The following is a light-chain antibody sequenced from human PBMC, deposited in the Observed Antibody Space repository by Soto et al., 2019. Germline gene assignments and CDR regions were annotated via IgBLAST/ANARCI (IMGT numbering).Light chain of an antibody. CDR1: QSISCW. J-gene: IGKJ4*01. CDR2: DAS. V-gene: IGKV1-5*01. CDR3: QQYNTYSSLT. Sequence: DIQMTQSPSTLSASVGDRVTLTCRASQSISCWLAWYQQKLGRAPRLLIYDASSLESGVPSRFSGSGYGTEFTLTISSLQPDDFATYYCQQYNTYSSLTFGGGTKVEIK.